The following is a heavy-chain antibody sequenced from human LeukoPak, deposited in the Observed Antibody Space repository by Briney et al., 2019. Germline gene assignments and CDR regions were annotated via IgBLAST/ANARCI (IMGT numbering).Heavy chain of an antibody. Sequence: SETLSLTCTVSGGSITSSSYYWGWIRQPPGKGLEWIGSVYYSGNTYYNSSLKSRVTISVDTSKNQFSLKLSSVTAADTAVYYCARGIAVAGTWDWFDPWGQGTLATVSS. CDR3: ARGIAVAGTWDWFDP. V-gene: IGHV4-39*07. CDR1: GGSITSSSYY. CDR2: VYYSGNT. J-gene: IGHJ5*02. D-gene: IGHD6-19*01.